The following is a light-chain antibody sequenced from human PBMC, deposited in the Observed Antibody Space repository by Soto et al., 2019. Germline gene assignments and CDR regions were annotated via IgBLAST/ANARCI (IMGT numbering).Light chain of an antibody. CDR1: SSDVGGFNY. CDR2: DVY. V-gene: IGLV2-14*03. CDR3: SSYITITLVV. J-gene: IGLJ2*01. Sequence: QSALTQPASVSASPGQSITISCTGPSSDVGGFNYVAWYQQHPGKAPKLLIYDVYNRPSGVSNRFSGSKSGNTASLTISGLQAEDEADYYCSSYITITLVVFGGGTKLTV.